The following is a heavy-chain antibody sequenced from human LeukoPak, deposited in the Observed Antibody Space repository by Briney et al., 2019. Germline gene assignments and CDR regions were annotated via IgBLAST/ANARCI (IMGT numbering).Heavy chain of an antibody. CDR1: GFTFSNYG. CDR2: ISGSGDST. Sequence: TGGSLRLSCAASGFTFSNYGMSWVRQAPGKGLEWVSSISGSGDSTYDADSVKGRFTISRDNSKNTLYLQMNSLRAEDTAVYYCAKTAGIAAAADFDYWGQGTLVTVSS. D-gene: IGHD6-13*01. V-gene: IGHV3-23*01. CDR3: AKTAGIAAAADFDY. J-gene: IGHJ4*02.